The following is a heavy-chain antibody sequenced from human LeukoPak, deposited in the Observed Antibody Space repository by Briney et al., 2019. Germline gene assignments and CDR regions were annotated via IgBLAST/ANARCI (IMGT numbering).Heavy chain of an antibody. V-gene: IGHV1-46*01. CDR2: VHSSGGVI. J-gene: IGHJ5*02. CDR3: AGSSHQRNWFDP. D-gene: IGHD1-26*01. CDR1: GYTFTSDY. Sequence: ASVKVSCKASGYTFTSDYMNWVRLAPGQGLAWMGIVHSSGGVIKYAQEFQDRLTVTRDTSTSTIYMELSSLRSEDTAVYYCAGSSHQRNWFDPWGQGTLVIVSS.